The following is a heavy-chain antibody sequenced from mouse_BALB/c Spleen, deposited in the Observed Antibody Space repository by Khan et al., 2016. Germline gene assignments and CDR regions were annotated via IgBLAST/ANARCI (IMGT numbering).Heavy chain of an antibody. CDR3: ARTARIKY. J-gene: IGHJ2*01. CDR2: ISYSGST. CDR1: GYSITSGYG. Sequence: EVQLQESGPGLVKPSLSLSLTFTVTGYSITSGYGWNWIRKFPGHQLVCLGYISYSGSTTYNPSLKSRLSITRDTSTNPFCLQLTSVTTEDAATYDCARTARIKYWGQGTTLTVSS. D-gene: IGHD1-2*01. V-gene: IGHV3-2*02.